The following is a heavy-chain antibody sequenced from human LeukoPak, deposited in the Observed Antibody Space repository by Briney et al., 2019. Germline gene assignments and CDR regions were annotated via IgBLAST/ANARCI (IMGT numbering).Heavy chain of an antibody. Sequence: GGSLRLSCAASGFTFSSYSMSWVRQAPGKGLEWVSYISSSSSTIYYADSVKGRFTISRDNAKNSLYLQMNSLRDEDTAVYYCARDPYYYDSENWFDPWGQGTLVTVSS. CDR2: ISSSSSTI. CDR3: ARDPYYYDSENWFDP. V-gene: IGHV3-48*02. CDR1: GFTFSSYS. J-gene: IGHJ5*02. D-gene: IGHD3-22*01.